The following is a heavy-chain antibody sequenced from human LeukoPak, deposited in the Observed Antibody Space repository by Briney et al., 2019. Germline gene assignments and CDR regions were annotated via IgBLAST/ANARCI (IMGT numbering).Heavy chain of an antibody. CDR1: GFTFSNAW. J-gene: IGHJ4*02. CDR3: TTDFYYDSSGYSWYFDY. D-gene: IGHD3-22*01. V-gene: IGHV3-15*01. Sequence: GGSLRLSCAASGFTFSNAWMSWVRQAPGKGLEWVGRIKSRTDGGTTGYAAPVKGRSTISRDDSKNTLYLQMNSLKTEDTAVYYCTTDFYYDSSGYSWYFDYWGQGTLVTVSS. CDR2: IKSRTDGGTT.